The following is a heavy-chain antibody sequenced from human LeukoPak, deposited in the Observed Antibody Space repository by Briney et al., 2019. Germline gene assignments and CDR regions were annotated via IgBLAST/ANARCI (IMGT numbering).Heavy chain of an antibody. Sequence: GGSLRLSCAASGFTFSSYAMSWVRQAPGKGLEWVSGISNSGGSTYYADSVKGRFTISRDNSKNTLYLQMNSLRAEDTAVYYCAKDGYSSGWCFDYWGQGTLVTVPS. CDR2: ISNSGGST. V-gene: IGHV3-23*01. D-gene: IGHD6-19*01. CDR3: AKDGYSSGWCFDY. CDR1: GFTFSSYA. J-gene: IGHJ4*02.